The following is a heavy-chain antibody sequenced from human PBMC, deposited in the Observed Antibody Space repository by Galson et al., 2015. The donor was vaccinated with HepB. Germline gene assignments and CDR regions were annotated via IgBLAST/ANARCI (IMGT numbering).Heavy chain of an antibody. V-gene: IGHV3-30*04. CDR1: GFTFSSYA. Sequence: SLRLSCAAPGFTFSSYAMHWVRQAPGKGLEWVAVISYDGSNKYYADSVKGRFTIASDNSKNTLYLQMNSLRSEDTAVYYCARAPGPINDFGDYEWYFDLWGRGTLVTVSS. J-gene: IGHJ2*01. CDR3: ARAPGPINDFGDYEWYFDL. D-gene: IGHD4-17*01. CDR2: ISYDGSNK.